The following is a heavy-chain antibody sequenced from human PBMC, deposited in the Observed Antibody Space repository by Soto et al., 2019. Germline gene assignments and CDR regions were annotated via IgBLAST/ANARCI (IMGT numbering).Heavy chain of an antibody. Sequence: SETLSLTCAVYGGSFSGYSWTWIRQPPRTGLEWIGEINHSGSTNYNPSLKSRVTISVDTSKNQFSLKLTSVTAADTAVYYCARDKITGLFDYWGQGTLVTVSS. CDR2: INHSGST. D-gene: IGHD2-8*02. CDR3: ARDKITGLFDY. CDR1: GGSFSGYS. V-gene: IGHV4-34*01. J-gene: IGHJ4*02.